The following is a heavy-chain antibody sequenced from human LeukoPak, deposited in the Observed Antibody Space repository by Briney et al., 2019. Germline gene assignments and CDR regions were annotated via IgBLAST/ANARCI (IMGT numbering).Heavy chain of an antibody. Sequence: PSETLSLTCAVYGGSFSGYYWSWIRQPPGKGLEWIGEINHSGSTNYNPSLKSRVTISVDTSKNQFSLKLSSLTAADTAVYYCARGATSGGVRQPFDYWGQGTLVTVSS. D-gene: IGHD3-16*01. CDR2: INHSGST. CDR3: ARGATSGGVRQPFDY. J-gene: IGHJ4*02. CDR1: GGSFSGYY. V-gene: IGHV4-34*01.